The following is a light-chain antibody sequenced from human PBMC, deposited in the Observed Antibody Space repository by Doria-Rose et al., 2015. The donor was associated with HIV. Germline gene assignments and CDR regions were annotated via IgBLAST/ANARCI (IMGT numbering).Light chain of an antibody. V-gene: IGLV2-8*01. J-gene: IGLJ1*01. CDR1: SSDIGGYDY. CDR3: TSYAGKNNPYV. CDR2: EVT. Sequence: QSALTQPPSASGSLGQSVTISCSGASSDIGGYDYVSWYRQQPGKAPRLLISEVTKRPSGVPDRFAASKSGNTAFLTVSGLQAEDEVDYYCTSYAGKNNPYVFGSGTKVTVL.